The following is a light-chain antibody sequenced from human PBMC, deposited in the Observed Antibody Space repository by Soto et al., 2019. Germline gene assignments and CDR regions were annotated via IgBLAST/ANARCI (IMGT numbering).Light chain of an antibody. J-gene: IGKJ2*01. CDR3: QQRTNWPMYT. V-gene: IGKV3-11*01. CDR2: DAS. CDR1: QSVSSY. Sequence: EIVLTQSPATLSLSPGERATLSCRASQSVSSYLAWYQHKPGQAPRLLIYDASKRATTIPTRFRGGGSGTDVTLTITSLDPEDFAVYYCQQRTNWPMYTFGQGTKLEIK.